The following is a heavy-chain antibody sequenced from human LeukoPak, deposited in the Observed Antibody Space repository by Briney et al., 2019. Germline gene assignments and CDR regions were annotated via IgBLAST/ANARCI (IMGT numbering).Heavy chain of an antibody. D-gene: IGHD6-19*01. CDR1: GYTFTSYG. CDR2: ISAYNGNT. CDR3: ARDLGYLAVAGFDY. J-gene: IGHJ4*02. V-gene: IGHV1-18*01. Sequence: ASVKVSCKASGYTFTSYGISWVRQAPGQGLEWMGWISAYNGNTNYAQKLQGRVTMTTDTSTSTAYMELRSLRSDDTAVYYGARDLGYLAVAGFDYWGQGTLVTVSS.